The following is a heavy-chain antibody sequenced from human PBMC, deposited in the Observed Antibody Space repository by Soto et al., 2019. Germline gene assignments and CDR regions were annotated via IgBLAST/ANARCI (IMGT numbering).Heavy chain of an antibody. V-gene: IGHV1-69*01. CDR2: IIPVTGTA. CDR3: ARLGLDLDFDH. CDR1: GDSFSRFA. Sequence: QVQLVQSGPEVKKPGSSLTVSCKSYGDSFSRFAVSWVRQAPGDGLEWMGGIIPVTGTANYIDKFRDRLTITEDEPSSSVYTELSSRRSEDTAVYYCARLGLDLDFDHWGQGTLFIVSS. J-gene: IGHJ4*02.